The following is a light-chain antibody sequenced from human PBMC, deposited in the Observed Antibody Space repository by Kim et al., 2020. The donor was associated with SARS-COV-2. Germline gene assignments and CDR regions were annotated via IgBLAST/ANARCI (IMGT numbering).Light chain of an antibody. CDR1: RSNIGAGYD. V-gene: IGLV1-40*01. CDR2: ANN. J-gene: IGLJ3*02. Sequence: GQRVTIPCPVSRSNIGAGYDVHWYKQWPGTAPRLLIYANNNRPSGVPDRFSGSKSGTSASLAITGLQAEDEAVYYCQSSDSSLSGVFGGGTQLTVL. CDR3: QSSDSSLSGV.